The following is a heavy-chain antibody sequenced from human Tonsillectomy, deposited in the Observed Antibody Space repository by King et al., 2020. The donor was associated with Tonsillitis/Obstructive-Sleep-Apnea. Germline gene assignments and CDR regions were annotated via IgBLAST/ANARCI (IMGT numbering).Heavy chain of an antibody. CDR3: AGHPYYYDSNGYYNWFDP. CDR1: GGSISRSNDY. V-gene: IGHV4-39*01. J-gene: IGHJ5*02. D-gene: IGHD3-22*01. CDR2: IYYSGST. Sequence: LQLQESGPGLVKPSETLSLTCTVSGGSISRSNDYWGWIRQPPGKGLEWIGSIYYSGSTYYNPSLKSRVTISVDTSKKQFSLKLSSVTAADTAVYYCAGHPYYYDSNGYYNWFDPWGQGTLVTVSS.